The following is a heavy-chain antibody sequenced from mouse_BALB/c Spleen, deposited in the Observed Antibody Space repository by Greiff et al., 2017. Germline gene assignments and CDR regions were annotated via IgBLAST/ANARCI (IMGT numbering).Heavy chain of an antibody. V-gene: IGHV3-2*02. CDR1: GYSITSDYA. D-gene: IGHD2-10*02. CDR3: ARQTYGNYNFDY. CDR2: ISYSGST. Sequence: EVQLKESGPGLVKPSQSLSLTCTVTGYSITSDYAWNWIRQFPGNKLEWMGYISYSGSTSYNPSLKSRISITRDTSKNQFFLQLNSVTTEDTATYYCARQTYGNYNFDYWGQGTTLTVSS. J-gene: IGHJ2*01.